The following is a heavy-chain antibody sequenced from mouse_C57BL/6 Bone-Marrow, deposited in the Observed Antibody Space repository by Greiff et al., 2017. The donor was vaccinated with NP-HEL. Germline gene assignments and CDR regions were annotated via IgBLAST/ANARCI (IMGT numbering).Heavy chain of an antibody. CDR1: GFTFSDYY. CDR3: ARDGGFAY. CDR2: ISNGGGST. J-gene: IGHJ3*01. V-gene: IGHV5-12*01. Sequence: EVQLVESGGGLVQPGGSLKLSCAASGFTFSDYYMYWVRQTPEKRLEWVAYISNGGGSTYYPDTVKGRFTISRDNAKNTLYLQMSRLKSEDTAMYYCARDGGFAYWGQGTLVTVSA.